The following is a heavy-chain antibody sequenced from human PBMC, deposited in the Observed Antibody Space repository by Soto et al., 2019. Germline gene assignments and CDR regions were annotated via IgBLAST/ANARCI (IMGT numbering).Heavy chain of an antibody. J-gene: IGHJ4*02. V-gene: IGHV4-39*01. Sequence: SETLSLTCTVSGGSISSSSYYWGWIRQPPGKGLEWIGSIYYSGSTYYNPSLKSRVTISVDTSKNQFSLKLSSVTAADTAVYYCARLEGSTGDFDYWGQGTLVTVS. CDR1: GGSISSSSYY. CDR2: IYYSGST. CDR3: ARLEGSTGDFDY. D-gene: IGHD7-27*01.